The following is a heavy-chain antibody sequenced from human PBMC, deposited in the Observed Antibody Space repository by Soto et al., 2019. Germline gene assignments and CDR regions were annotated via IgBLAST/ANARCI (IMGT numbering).Heavy chain of an antibody. J-gene: IGHJ6*02. CDR3: ARENRTTIGGVVTHYGMDV. D-gene: IGHD3-3*01. CDR2: TYYRSKWYN. CDR1: VDSVSSNSAA. Sequence: PSHTLSLTCAISVDSVSSNSAAWNWIRQSPSRGLEWLGRTYYRSKWYNDYAVSVKSRITINPDTSKNQFSLQLNSVTPEDTAGYYCARENRTTIGGVVTHYGMDVWGQGTTVTVSS. V-gene: IGHV6-1*01.